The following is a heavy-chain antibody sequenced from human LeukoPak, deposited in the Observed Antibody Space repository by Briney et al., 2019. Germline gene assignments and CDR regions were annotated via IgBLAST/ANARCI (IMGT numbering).Heavy chain of an antibody. D-gene: IGHD2-15*01. CDR3: ASRGGSRGY. V-gene: IGHV3-23*01. Sequence: GGSLRLSCAASGFTFSSYVMTWVRQAPGKGLEWVSTISGSGGNTYYADSVKGRFTISRDNSKNTLYLQMNSLRAEDTAVYYCASRGGSRGYWGQGTLVTVSS. CDR1: GFTFSSYV. CDR2: ISGSGGNT. J-gene: IGHJ4*02.